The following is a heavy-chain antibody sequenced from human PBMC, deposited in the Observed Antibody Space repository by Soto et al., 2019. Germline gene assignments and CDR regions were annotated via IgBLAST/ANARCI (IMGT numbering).Heavy chain of an antibody. CDR2: IIPIDATV. V-gene: IGHV1-69*12. J-gene: IGHJ6*01. CDR3: GRSLLGFVYTYGDA. Sequence: QVQLVQSGAEVKKPGSSVKVSCKASGGTFSNFALISWVRQAPGQGLEWMGGIIPIDATVNYAQKFQGRITVTADDSTTTASMALGSRSSHDTAVYYCGRSLLGFVYTYGDAWGQGTTVTVSS. CDR1: GGTFSNFA. D-gene: IGHD3-10*01.